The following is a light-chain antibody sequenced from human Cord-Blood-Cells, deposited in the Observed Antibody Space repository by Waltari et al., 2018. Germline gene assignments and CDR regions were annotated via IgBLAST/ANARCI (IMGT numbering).Light chain of an antibody. V-gene: IGKV1-33*01. J-gene: IGKJ4*01. Sequence: TQSPATLSLSPGVRATLSCRASQDTRNYLNWYQQKPGKAPKLLFYDASNLETGVPSRFSGSGSGTDFTFTISSLQPEDIASYYCQQYDTLPLTFGGGTKVE. CDR3: QQYDTLPLT. CDR2: DAS. CDR1: QDTRNY.